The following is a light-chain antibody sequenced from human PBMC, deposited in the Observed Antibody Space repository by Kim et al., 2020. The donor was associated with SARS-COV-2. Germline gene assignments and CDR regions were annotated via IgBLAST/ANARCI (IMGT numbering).Light chain of an antibody. CDR1: QSVSSN. V-gene: IGKV3-15*01. Sequence: SVSPGERDTLSCRASQSVSSNIAWYQQKPGQAPRLLIYGASTRATGIPARFSGSGSGTEFILTISSLQSEDFALYYCQQYNDWIIFGQGTRLEIK. CDR3: QQYNDWII. CDR2: GAS. J-gene: IGKJ5*01.